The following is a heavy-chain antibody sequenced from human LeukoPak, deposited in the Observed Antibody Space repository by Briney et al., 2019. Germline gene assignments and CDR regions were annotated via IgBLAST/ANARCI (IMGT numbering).Heavy chain of an antibody. Sequence: GGALQISCKGSGCSFTSYWMGWGRRMPGKGGGGRGISYTGDSDTRYSASFQGQVTISADKSISTAYLQWSSLKASHTAMYYCASHVWFGELLDYWGQGTLVTVSS. CDR1: GCSFTSYW. D-gene: IGHD3-10*01. V-gene: IGHV5-51*01. CDR3: ASHVWFGELLDY. CDR2: SYTGDSDT. J-gene: IGHJ4*02.